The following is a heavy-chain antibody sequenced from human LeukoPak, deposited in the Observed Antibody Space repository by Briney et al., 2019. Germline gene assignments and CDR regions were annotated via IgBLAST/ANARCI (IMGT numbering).Heavy chain of an antibody. CDR3: ARDRIVNYYGSGSNKLLRYFDY. D-gene: IGHD3-10*01. V-gene: IGHV4-39*07. CDR1: GGSISSSSYY. J-gene: IGHJ4*02. Sequence: PSETLSLTCTVSGGSISSSSYYWGWIRQPPGKGLEWIGSIYYSGSTYYNPSLKSRVTISVDTSKNQFSLKLSSVTAADTAVYYCARDRIVNYYGSGSNKLLRYFDYWGQGTLVTVSS. CDR2: IYYSGST.